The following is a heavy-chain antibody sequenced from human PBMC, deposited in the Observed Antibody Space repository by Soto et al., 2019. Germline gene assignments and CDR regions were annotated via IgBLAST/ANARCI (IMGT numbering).Heavy chain of an antibody. V-gene: IGHV1-3*01. D-gene: IGHD3-22*01. Sequence: ASVKVSCKTSGYTFTSYAMHWVRQAPGQRLEWMGWINAGSGNTKYSQKFQGRITITRDTSASTAYMELSSLRSEDTAVYYCARVDSSGHYYFDDWGQGTLVTV. CDR1: GYTFTSYA. J-gene: IGHJ4*02. CDR3: ARVDSSGHYYFDD. CDR2: INAGSGNT.